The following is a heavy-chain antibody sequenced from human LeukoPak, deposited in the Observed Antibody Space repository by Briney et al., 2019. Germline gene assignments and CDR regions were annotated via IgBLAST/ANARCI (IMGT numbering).Heavy chain of an antibody. CDR2: FDPEDGET. CDR3: ATDRDDYGGNGLHY. CDR1: GYTLTELS. J-gene: IGHJ4*02. D-gene: IGHD4-23*01. V-gene: IGHV1-24*01. Sequence: ASVKVSCKVSGYTLTELSMHWVRQAPGKGLEWMGGFDPEDGETIYAQKFQGRVTMTEETSTDTAYMELSSLRSEDTAVYYCATDRDDYGGNGLHYWGQGTLVTVSS.